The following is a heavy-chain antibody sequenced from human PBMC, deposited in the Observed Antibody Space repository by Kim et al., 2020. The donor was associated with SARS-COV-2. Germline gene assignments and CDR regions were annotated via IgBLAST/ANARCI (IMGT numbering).Heavy chain of an antibody. CDR3: ARDGGSCYECGGPAFDI. D-gene: IGHD2-15*01. V-gene: IGHV3-7*03. J-gene: IGHJ3*02. CDR2: INQDGTEM. Sequence: GGSLRLSCAASGFTFSTYWMSWVRQAPGKGLEWLANINQDGTEMYYVESLRGRLTISRDNAKNSLFLQMNSLRAEDTAVYYCARDGGSCYECGGPAFDIWGQGTMVTVSS. CDR1: GFTFSTYW.